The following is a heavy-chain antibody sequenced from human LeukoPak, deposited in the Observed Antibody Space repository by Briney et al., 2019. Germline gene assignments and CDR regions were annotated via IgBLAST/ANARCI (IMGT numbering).Heavy chain of an antibody. CDR2: ISSSGNTI. CDR1: GFTFSSYE. D-gene: IGHD3-10*02. J-gene: IGHJ6*04. Sequence: GGSLRLSCAASGFTFSSYEMNWVRQTPGKGLEWVSYISSSGNTIYYADSVKGRFTISRDNAKNSLYLQMNSLRAEDTAVYYCAELGITMIGGVWGKGTTVTISS. V-gene: IGHV3-48*03. CDR3: AELGITMIGGV.